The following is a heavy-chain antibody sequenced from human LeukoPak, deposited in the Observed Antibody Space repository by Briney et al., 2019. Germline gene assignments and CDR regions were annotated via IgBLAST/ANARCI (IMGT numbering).Heavy chain of an antibody. Sequence: SETLSLTCTVSGGSISSYYWSWIRQPAGKGLEWIGRIYTSGSTNYNPSLKSRVTMSVDTSKNQFSLKLSSVTAADTAVYYCARNVPLYLMVYASLGPGWFDPWGQGTLVTVSS. J-gene: IGHJ5*02. D-gene: IGHD2-8*01. CDR2: IYTSGST. V-gene: IGHV4-4*07. CDR3: ARNVPLYLMVYASLGPGWFDP. CDR1: GGSISSYY.